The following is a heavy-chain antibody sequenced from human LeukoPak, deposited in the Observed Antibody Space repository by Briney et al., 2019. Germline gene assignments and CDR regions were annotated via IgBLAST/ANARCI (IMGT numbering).Heavy chain of an antibody. CDR2: INPDSSGT. D-gene: IGHD3-10*01. CDR3: VRDVTGSPTDFDH. Sequence: ASVKVSCKTSGYIFTYYYIHWVRQAPGQGLEWMGWINPDSSGTKYAQKFQGRVTMTRDTSITTAYMELSRLISDDTAMYYCVRDVTGSPTDFDHWGQGTLVTVSS. CDR1: GYIFTYYY. V-gene: IGHV1-2*02. J-gene: IGHJ4*02.